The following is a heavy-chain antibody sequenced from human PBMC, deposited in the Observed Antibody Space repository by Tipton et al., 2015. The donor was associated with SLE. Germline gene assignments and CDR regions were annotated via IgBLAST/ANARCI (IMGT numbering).Heavy chain of an antibody. CDR2: ISGSGGST. D-gene: IGHD6-13*01. Sequence: GSLRLSCAASGFTFSSYAMSWVRQAPGKGLEWVSAISGSGGSTYYADSVKGRFTTSRDNSKNTLYLQMNSLRAEATAVYYCARDAAAVTFYYYYGMDVWGQGTTVTVSS. CDR1: GFTFSSYA. J-gene: IGHJ6*02. CDR3: ARDAAAVTFYYYYGMDV. V-gene: IGHV3-23*01.